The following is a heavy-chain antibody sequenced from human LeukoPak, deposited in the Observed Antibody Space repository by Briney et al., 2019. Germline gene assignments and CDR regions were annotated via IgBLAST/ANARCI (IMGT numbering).Heavy chain of an antibody. CDR2: ISSSGSTI. CDR1: GFTFSSYE. CDR3: TRDSQGSGIYSVDY. J-gene: IGHJ4*02. D-gene: IGHD3-10*01. Sequence: PGGSLRLSCAASGFTFSSYEMNWVRQAPGKGLEWVSYISSSGSTIYYADSVKGRFTISRDNAKNSLFLQMNSLRADDTAVYWCTRDSQGSGIYSVDYWGQGTLVTVPS. V-gene: IGHV3-48*03.